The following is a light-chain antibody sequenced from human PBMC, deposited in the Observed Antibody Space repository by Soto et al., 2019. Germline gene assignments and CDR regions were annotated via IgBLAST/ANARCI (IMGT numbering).Light chain of an antibody. CDR2: YDD. CDR3: AAWDDSLNVVA. J-gene: IGLJ3*02. Sequence: QSVLTQPPSVSEAPRQRVTISCSGSSSNIGNNAVNWYKQLPGKAPKLLIYYDDLLPSGVSDRFSGSKSGTSASLAISGLQSEDEADYYCAAWDDSLNVVAFGGGTKLTVL. V-gene: IGLV1-36*01. CDR1: SSNIGNNA.